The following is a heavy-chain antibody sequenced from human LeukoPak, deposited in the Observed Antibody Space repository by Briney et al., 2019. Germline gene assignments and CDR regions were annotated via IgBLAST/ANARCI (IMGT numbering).Heavy chain of an antibody. J-gene: IGHJ4*02. CDR3: ARANGERKQWLVDY. V-gene: IGHV4-38-2*02. D-gene: IGHD6-19*01. CDR2: IYHSGST. Sequence: PSETLSLTCTVSGYSISSGYYWGWIRQPPGKGLEWIGSIYHSGSTYYNPSLKSRVTISVDTSKNQFSLKLSSVPAADTAVYYCARANGERKQWLVDYWGQGTLVTVSS. CDR1: GYSISSGYY.